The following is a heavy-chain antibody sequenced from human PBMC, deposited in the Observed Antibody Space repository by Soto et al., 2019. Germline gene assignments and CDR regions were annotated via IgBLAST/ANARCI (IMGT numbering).Heavy chain of an antibody. CDR2: IYPGDSDT. CDR1: GYAFSSYW. J-gene: IGHJ5*02. Sequence: HGESLKISCQGSGYAFSSYWIAWVRQMPGKGLEWMGIIYPGDSDTRYSPSLQGQVTISVDKSITTAYLQWSSLKASDTAMYYCARGYCTATICDPWFDPWGQGTLVTVSS. D-gene: IGHD2-8*02. V-gene: IGHV5-51*01. CDR3: ARGYCTATICDPWFDP.